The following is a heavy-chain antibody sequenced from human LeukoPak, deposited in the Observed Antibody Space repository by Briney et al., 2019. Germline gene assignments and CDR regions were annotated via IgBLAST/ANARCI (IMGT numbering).Heavy chain of an antibody. Sequence: ASVKVSCKASGYTSTNFDINWVRQATGQGLEWMGWMNPKTGNTGSAQKLQGRVTITGNTSISTAYMELSSLRSEDTAVYYCARAYCSSLFGYYYYGMDVWGQGTTVTVSS. D-gene: IGHD2-2*01. CDR1: GYTSTNFD. CDR3: ARAYCSSLFGYYYYGMDV. J-gene: IGHJ6*02. V-gene: IGHV1-8*01. CDR2: MNPKTGNT.